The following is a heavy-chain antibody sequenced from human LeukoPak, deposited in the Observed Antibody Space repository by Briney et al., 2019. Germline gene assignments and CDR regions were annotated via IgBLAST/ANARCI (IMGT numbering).Heavy chain of an antibody. CDR1: GYTFTCYY. D-gene: IGHD7-27*01. J-gene: IGHJ4*02. V-gene: IGHV1-2*06. Sequence: ASVKVSCKASGYTFTCYYMHWVRQAPGQGLEWMGRINPNSGGTNYAQKFQGRVTMTRDTSISTAYMELSRLRSDDTAVYYCARGGWDWGPCYLDYWGQGTLVTVSS. CDR2: INPNSGGT. CDR3: ARGGWDWGPCYLDY.